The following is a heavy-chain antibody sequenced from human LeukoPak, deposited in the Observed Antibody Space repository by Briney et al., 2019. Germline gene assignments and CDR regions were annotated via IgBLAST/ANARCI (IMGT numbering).Heavy chain of an antibody. CDR3: ATRARPGYYYGMDV. J-gene: IGHJ6*02. CDR2: IYSGGTT. CDR1: GLTVSNNF. V-gene: IGHV3-66*01. Sequence: GGSLRLSCAASGLTVSNNFMSWARQAPGKGLEWVSIIYSGGTTYYRDSVKGRFTISRDNSKNTLYLQMNSLRAEDTAVYYCATRARPGYYYGMDVWGQGTTVTVSS. D-gene: IGHD6-6*01.